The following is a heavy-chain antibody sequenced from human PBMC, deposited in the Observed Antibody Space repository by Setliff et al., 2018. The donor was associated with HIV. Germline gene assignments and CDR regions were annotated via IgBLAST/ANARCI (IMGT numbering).Heavy chain of an antibody. CDR1: GYRFPTYE. D-gene: IGHD4-17*01. CDR3: VRRESDYGTKAGFRY. J-gene: IGHJ4*02. Sequence: ASVKVSCKASGYRFPTYEMHWVRQAPGEGLEWIGIITPFGGSTYYAQKFQGRVTLTMDTSTSTFYMELSSLRFEDTAVYYCVRRESDYGTKAGFRYWGQGTLVTVSS. V-gene: IGHV1-46*01. CDR2: ITPFGGST.